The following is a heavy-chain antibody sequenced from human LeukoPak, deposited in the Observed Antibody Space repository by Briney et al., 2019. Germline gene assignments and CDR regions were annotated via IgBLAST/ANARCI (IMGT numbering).Heavy chain of an antibody. CDR2: ITASGTAM. V-gene: IGHV3-48*02. Sequence: GGSLRLSCAASGFTFSSYSMNWVRQAPGKGLEWVSHITASGTAMFYADSVKGRFTISRDNAKNSLYLQMNSLRDEDTAVYYCTTDSETFDYWGQGTLVTVSS. D-gene: IGHD5-24*01. CDR1: GFTFSSYS. J-gene: IGHJ4*02. CDR3: TTDSETFDY.